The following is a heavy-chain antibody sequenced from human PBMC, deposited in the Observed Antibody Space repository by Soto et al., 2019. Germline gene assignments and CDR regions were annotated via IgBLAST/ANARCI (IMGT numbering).Heavy chain of an antibody. D-gene: IGHD2-2*01. CDR1: GFTFSSYG. J-gene: IGHJ6*02. V-gene: IGHV3-33*01. CDR2: IWYDGSNK. Sequence: QVQLVESGGGVVQPGRSLRLSCAASGFTFSSYGMHWVRQAPGKGLEWVAVIWYDGSNKYYADSVKGRFTISRDNSKNTLYLQMNSLRAEDTAVYYCARERGAVVVTAAFRYYGMDVWGQGTTVTVSS. CDR3: ARERGAVVVTAAFRYYGMDV.